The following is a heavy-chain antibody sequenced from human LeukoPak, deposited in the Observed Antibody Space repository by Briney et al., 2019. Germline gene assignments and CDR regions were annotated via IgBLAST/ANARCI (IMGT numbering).Heavy chain of an antibody. CDR2: ISAYNGNT. D-gene: IGHD4-23*01. V-gene: IGHV1-18*01. J-gene: IGHJ5*02. Sequence: ASVKVSCKASGYTFTSYGISWVRQAPGQGLVWMGWISAYNGNTNYAQKLQGRVTMTTDTSTSTAYMELRSLRSDDTAVYYCASSIPGATVASWGQGTLVTVSS. CDR1: GYTFTSYG. CDR3: ASSIPGATVAS.